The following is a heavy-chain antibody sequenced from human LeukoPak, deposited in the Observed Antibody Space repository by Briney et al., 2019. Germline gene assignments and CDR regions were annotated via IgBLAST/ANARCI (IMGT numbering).Heavy chain of an antibody. Sequence: GGSLRLSCAASGFTFSSYATSWVRQAPGKGLEWASAISGSGGSTYYADSVKGRFTISRDNSKNTLYLQMNSLRAEDTAVYYCAKGEIAAEPNDYWGQGTLVTVSS. CDR1: GFTFSSYA. D-gene: IGHD6-13*01. J-gene: IGHJ4*02. V-gene: IGHV3-23*01. CDR3: AKGEIAAEPNDY. CDR2: ISGSGGST.